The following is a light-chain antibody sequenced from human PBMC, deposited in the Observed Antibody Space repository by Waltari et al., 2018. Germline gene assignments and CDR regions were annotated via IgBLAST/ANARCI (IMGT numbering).Light chain of an antibody. CDR2: DAS. V-gene: IGKV1-13*02. CDR3: QQLHSYPVN. CDR1: QAISSA. J-gene: IGKJ4*01. Sequence: AVQLTQSPSSLSASVGDRVTITCRASQAISSALACYQQKPGKAPNLLIYDASNLESGVPSRFSGSGSGTHFTLTISSLQPADFATYYCQQLHSYPVNFGGGTKVEIK.